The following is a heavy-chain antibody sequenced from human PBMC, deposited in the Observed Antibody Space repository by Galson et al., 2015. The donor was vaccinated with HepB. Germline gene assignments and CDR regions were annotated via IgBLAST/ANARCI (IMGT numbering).Heavy chain of an antibody. D-gene: IGHD2-8*02. V-gene: IGHV3-30*03. Sequence: SLRLSCAASGFTFSAYGMHWVRQAPGKGLESVAVISKDGKNKNYADSLRGRFTISRDNPKNTLSLQMSSLRTEDTAVYYCARRRCTGGSCYSDYWGPGTLVTVSS. CDR2: ISKDGKNK. J-gene: IGHJ4*02. CDR3: ARRRCTGGSCYSDY. CDR1: GFTFSAYG.